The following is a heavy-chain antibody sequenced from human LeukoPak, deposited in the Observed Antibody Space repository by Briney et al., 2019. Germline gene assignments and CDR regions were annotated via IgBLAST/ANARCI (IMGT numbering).Heavy chain of an antibody. D-gene: IGHD5-12*01. J-gene: IGHJ4*02. V-gene: IGHV4-4*07. CDR2: IYTSGST. Sequence: PSETLSLTCTVSGGSISSYYWSWIRQPAGKGLEWIGRIYTSGSTNYNPSLTSRVTMSVDTSKNQFSLKLSSVTAADTAVYYCAREVPDIVATSYHFDYWGQGTLVTVSS. CDR1: GGSISSYY. CDR3: AREVPDIVATSYHFDY.